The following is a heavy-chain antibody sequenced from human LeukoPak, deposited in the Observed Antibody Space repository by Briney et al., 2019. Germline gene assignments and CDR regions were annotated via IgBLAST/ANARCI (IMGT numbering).Heavy chain of an antibody. CDR1: GYSISSGYD. J-gene: IGHJ4*02. CDR2: IYYRRTT. V-gene: IGHV4-38-2*02. D-gene: IGHD3-22*01. CDR3: ARGPRYYYDSSGYYLVY. Sequence: SETLSLTCTVSGYSISSGYDWGWIRQPPGKGLEWIGSIYYRRTTYYNPSLKSRVTISVDTSKNQFSLKLSSVTAADTAVYYCARGPRYYYDSSGYYLVYWGQGTLVTVSS.